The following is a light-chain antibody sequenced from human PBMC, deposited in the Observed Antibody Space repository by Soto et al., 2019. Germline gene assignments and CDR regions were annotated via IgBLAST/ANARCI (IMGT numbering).Light chain of an antibody. Sequence: EIVMTQSPATLSVSPGERATLSCRASQSVSSNLAWYQQKPGQAPRLLIYGASTRATGNPARFSGSGSGTEFTLTISSLQSQDFGVYYCQQYNNWPPWTFGQGTKVDIK. CDR1: QSVSSN. CDR2: GAS. J-gene: IGKJ1*01. CDR3: QQYNNWPPWT. V-gene: IGKV3-15*01.